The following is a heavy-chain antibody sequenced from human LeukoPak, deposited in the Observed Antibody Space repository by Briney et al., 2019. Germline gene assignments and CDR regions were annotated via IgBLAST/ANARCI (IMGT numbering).Heavy chain of an antibody. CDR2: MNPNSGNT. J-gene: IGHJ5*02. Sequence: PGASVRVSCKTSGYTFTNYDNNWVRQATGQGLEWMGWMNPNSGNTGYAQKFQGRVTMTRNTSISTAYMELSSLRSEDTAVYYCARPHRSSTDCHPPEWFDPWGQGTLVTVSS. CDR1: GYTFTNYD. V-gene: IGHV1-8*01. CDR3: ARPHRSSTDCHPPEWFDP. D-gene: IGHD2-2*01.